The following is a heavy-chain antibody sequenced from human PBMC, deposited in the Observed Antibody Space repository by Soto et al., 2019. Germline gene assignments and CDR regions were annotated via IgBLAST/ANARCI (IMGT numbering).Heavy chain of an antibody. CDR3: ASSPRDGLQDDY. CDR1: GGSFSGYY. V-gene: IGHV4-34*01. D-gene: IGHD4-17*01. J-gene: IGHJ4*02. CDR2: INHSGST. Sequence: QVQLQQWGAGLLKPSETLSLTCAVYGGSFSGYYWSWIRQPPGQGLEWIGEINHSGSTNYNPSLKSRVTISVDTSKNQFSLKLSSVTAADTAVYYCASSPRDGLQDDYWGQGTLVTVSS.